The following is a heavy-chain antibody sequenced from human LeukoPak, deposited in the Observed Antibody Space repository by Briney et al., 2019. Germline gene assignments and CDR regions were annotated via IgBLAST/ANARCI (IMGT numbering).Heavy chain of an antibody. D-gene: IGHD3-22*01. J-gene: IGHJ4*02. V-gene: IGHV4-59*08. CDR2: IYYSGST. CDR1: GGSISSYY. CDR3: ARQVLSSGYYLIDY. Sequence: SETLSLTRTVSGGSISSYYWSWIRQPPGKGLEWIGYIYYSGSTNYNPSLKSRVTISVDTSKNQFSLKLSSVTAADTAVYYCARQVLSSGYYLIDYWGQGTLVTVSS.